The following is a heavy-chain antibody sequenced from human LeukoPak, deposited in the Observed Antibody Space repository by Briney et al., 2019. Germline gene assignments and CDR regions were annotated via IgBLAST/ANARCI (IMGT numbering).Heavy chain of an antibody. Sequence: SQTLSLTCAVSGGSISSGGYSWSWIRQPPGKGLEWIGYMYHSGTTHYNPSLKSRVTISVDRSKNQFSLKLSSVTAADTAVYYCVRGCYYDSSGYWVRAFDIWGQGTMVTVSS. J-gene: IGHJ3*02. CDR1: GGSISSGGYS. D-gene: IGHD3-22*01. CDR2: MYHSGTT. CDR3: VRGCYYDSSGYWVRAFDI. V-gene: IGHV4-30-2*01.